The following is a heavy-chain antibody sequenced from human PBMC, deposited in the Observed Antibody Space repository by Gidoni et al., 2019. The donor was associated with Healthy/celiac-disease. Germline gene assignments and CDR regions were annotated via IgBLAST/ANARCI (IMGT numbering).Heavy chain of an antibody. CDR2: IYHSGST. CDR3: AREGYGSGSYHWEDY. V-gene: IGHV4-38-2*02. Sequence: QVQLQESGPGLVKPSETLSLTCTVSGYSISSGYYWGWIRQPPGKGLEWIGSIYHSGSTYYNPSLKSRVTISVDTSKNQFSLKLSSVTAADTAVYYCAREGYGSGSYHWEDYWGQGTLVTVSS. J-gene: IGHJ4*02. D-gene: IGHD3-10*01. CDR1: GYSISSGYY.